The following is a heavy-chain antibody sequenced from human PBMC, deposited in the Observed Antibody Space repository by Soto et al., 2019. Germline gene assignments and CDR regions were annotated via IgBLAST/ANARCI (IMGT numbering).Heavy chain of an antibody. Sequence: EVQLVESGGGLVQPGRSLRLSCAASGFIFDDYAMHWVRQVPGKGLEWVSGISWKSGTMGYAASVRGRFTISRDNAKKSLFLQMNSLRAEDTAFYYCAKGGGTVTTGNWFDSWGQGTLVTVSS. CDR3: AKGGGTVTTGNWFDS. D-gene: IGHD4-17*01. CDR2: ISWKSGTM. J-gene: IGHJ5*01. CDR1: GFIFDDYA. V-gene: IGHV3-9*01.